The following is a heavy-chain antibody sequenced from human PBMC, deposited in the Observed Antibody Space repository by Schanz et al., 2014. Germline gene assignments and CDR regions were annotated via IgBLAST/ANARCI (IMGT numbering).Heavy chain of an antibody. CDR2: ISSSSSTI. V-gene: IGHV3-48*01. Sequence: EVQLVESGGGLIQPGGSLRLSCAASEFTFSTDAMSWVRQAPGKGLEWVAYISSSSSTIHYADSVKGRFTISRDNAKNSLYLQMDSLRAEDTAVYYCARDLPRTFLFDYWGQGTLVTVSS. CDR3: ARDLPRTFLFDY. J-gene: IGHJ4*02. CDR1: EFTFSTDA.